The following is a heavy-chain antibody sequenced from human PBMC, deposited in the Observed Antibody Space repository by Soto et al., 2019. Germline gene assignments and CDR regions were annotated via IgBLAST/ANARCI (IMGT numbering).Heavy chain of an antibody. CDR3: AREDSYGWSGESLDV. CDR2: IYQSGGT. CDR1: GGSLSSSAYS. V-gene: IGHV4-30-2*01. J-gene: IGHJ6*02. D-gene: IGHD6-19*01. Sequence: PSETLCLTFAFSGGSLSSSAYSWSWIRQPPGKGLEWIVFIYQSGGTNYNPSLKSRAIISDDTSKNQFSLTLTSVTAADTAVYYCAREDSYGWSGESLDVWGQGTTVTVSS.